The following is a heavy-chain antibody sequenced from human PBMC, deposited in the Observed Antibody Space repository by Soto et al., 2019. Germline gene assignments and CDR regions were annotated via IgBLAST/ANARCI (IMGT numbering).Heavy chain of an antibody. CDR1: GFTFSSYA. D-gene: IGHD5-12*01. V-gene: IGHV3-23*01. J-gene: IGHJ6*03. CDR3: AKSGSGYDFRDYYYYSMDV. CDR2: ISGSGGST. Sequence: EVQLLESGGGLVQPGGSLRLSCAASGFTFSSYAMSWVRQAPGKGLEWVSAISGSGGSTYYADSVKGRFTISRDNSKNTLYLQMNSLRAEDTAVYYCAKSGSGYDFRDYYYYSMDVWGKGTTVTVSS.